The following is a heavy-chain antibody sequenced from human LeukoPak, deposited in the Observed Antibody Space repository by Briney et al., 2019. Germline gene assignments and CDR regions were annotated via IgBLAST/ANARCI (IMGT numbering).Heavy chain of an antibody. J-gene: IGHJ4*02. V-gene: IGHV3-30*01. CDR3: ARALRPGYALDY. Sequence: DSVKGRFTMSRDNSQKTLFLQMNSLRAEDTAVYYCARALRPGYALDYWGQGTLVTVSS. D-gene: IGHD2-8*01.